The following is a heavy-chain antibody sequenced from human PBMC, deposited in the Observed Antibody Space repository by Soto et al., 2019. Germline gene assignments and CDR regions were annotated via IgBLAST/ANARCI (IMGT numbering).Heavy chain of an antibody. D-gene: IGHD3-22*01. Sequence: EVQLVESGGGPVRPGGSLKLSCAASGFNFITYSLSWVRKAPGKGLEWVASISSSAVYIDYADSVKGRFTISRDNANNSLYLQMNSLRAEDTATYYCVRDGLDYYDTERLYFDNWGQGTLVTVSS. CDR2: ISSSAVYI. CDR1: GFNFITYS. CDR3: VRDGLDYYDTERLYFDN. J-gene: IGHJ4*02. V-gene: IGHV3-21*01.